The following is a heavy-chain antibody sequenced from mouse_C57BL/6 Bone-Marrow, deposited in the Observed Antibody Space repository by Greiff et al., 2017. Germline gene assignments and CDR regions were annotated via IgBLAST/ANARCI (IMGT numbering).Heavy chain of an antibody. CDR3: ARDDYYGSSYRFDY. V-gene: IGHV1-81*01. CDR2: IYPRSGNT. D-gene: IGHD1-1*01. Sequence: QVQLQQPGAELVKPGASVKLSCKASGYTFTSYWMQWVKQRPGQGLEWIGEIYPRSGNTYYNEKFKGKATLTADKSSSTAYMELRSLTSEDSAVYFCARDDYYGSSYRFDYWGQGTTLTVSS. J-gene: IGHJ2*01. CDR1: GYTFTSYW.